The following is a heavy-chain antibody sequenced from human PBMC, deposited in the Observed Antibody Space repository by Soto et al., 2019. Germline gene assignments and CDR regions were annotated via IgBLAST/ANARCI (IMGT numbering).Heavy chain of an antibody. CDR3: ARPPVTTPSDYYYMDV. D-gene: IGHD4-17*01. V-gene: IGHV3-21*01. J-gene: IGHJ6*03. CDR2: ISSSSSYI. Sequence: EEQLVESGGGLVKPGGSLRLSCAASGFTFSSYALTWVRQAPGKGLEWVTSISSSSSYIHYADSVKGRFTISRDNAKNSLYLQMNSLRAEDTAVYHCARPPVTTPSDYYYMDVWGKGTTVTVSS. CDR1: GFTFSSYA.